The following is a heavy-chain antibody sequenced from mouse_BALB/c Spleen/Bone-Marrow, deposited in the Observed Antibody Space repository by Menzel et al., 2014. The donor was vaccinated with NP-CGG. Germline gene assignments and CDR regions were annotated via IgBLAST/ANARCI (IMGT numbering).Heavy chain of an antibody. CDR3: ARSDYRYDPFAY. Sequence: GAELVMPGASVKMSCKASGHTFTDYWMHWVKQRPGQGLEWIGAIDTSDSYTSYNQKFKGKATLTVDESSSTAYMQLSSLTSEDSAVYYCARSDYRYDPFAYWGQGTLVTVSA. CDR1: GHTFTDYW. CDR2: IDTSDSYT. D-gene: IGHD2-14*01. J-gene: IGHJ3*01. V-gene: IGHV1-69*01.